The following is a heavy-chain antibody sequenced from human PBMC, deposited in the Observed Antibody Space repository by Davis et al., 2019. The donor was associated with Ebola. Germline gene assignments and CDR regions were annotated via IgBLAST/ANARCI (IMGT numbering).Heavy chain of an antibody. CDR2: IKRKSDGGTT. D-gene: IGHD5-18*01. CDR1: RFTFSNAW. CDR3: TTEGYNYGYHSFDI. Sequence: GESLKISCAASRFTFSNAWMSWVRQSPGKGLEWVGRIKRKSDGGTTDYTVPVKDRFTITRDDSKNTLYLEMNGLKTEDTAVYYCTTEGYNYGYHSFDIWGQGTMVTVSS. V-gene: IGHV3-15*01. J-gene: IGHJ3*02.